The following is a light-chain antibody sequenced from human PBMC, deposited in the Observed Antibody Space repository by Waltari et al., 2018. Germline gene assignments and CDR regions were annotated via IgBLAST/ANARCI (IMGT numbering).Light chain of an antibody. CDR1: QGRSNY. CDR2: ATS. Sequence: DIQLTQSPSLRSASVGDRVTITCGSSQGRSNYLAWYQQKPGRAPKLLISATSTLQSGVPSRFSGSGSGTEFTLTISDLQPEDFTTYYCQQLNSYSLITFGQGTRLEIK. J-gene: IGKJ5*01. V-gene: IGKV1-9*01. CDR3: QQLNSYSLIT.